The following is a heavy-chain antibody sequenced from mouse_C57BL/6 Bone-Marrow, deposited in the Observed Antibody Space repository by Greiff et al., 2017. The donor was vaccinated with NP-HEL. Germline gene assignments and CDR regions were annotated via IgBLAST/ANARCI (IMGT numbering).Heavy chain of an antibody. CDR1: GFTFSSYG. D-gene: IGHD1-1*01. Sequence: EVQLQESGGDLVKPGGSLKLSCAASGFTFSSYGMSWVRQTPDKRLEWVATISSGGSYTYYPDSVKGRFTISRDNAKNTLYLQMSSLKSEDTAMYYCAREGTTVVAPTKAMDYWGQGTSVTVSS. CDR2: ISSGGSYT. V-gene: IGHV5-6*01. J-gene: IGHJ4*01. CDR3: AREGTTVVAPTKAMDY.